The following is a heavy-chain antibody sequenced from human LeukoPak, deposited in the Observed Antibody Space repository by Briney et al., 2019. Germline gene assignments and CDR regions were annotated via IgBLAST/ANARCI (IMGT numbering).Heavy chain of an antibody. J-gene: IGHJ4*02. CDR1: GFAFSSYA. CDR2: ISGSGGST. D-gene: IGHD3-16*02. CDR3: AKFYVWGSYRTSFDY. V-gene: IGHV3-23*01. Sequence: GGSMRLSCGASGFAFSSYAMSWVLQAPGKGLEWVSAISGSGGSTYYADSVKGRFTISRDNSKNTLYLQMNSLRAEDTAVYYCAKFYVWGSYRTSFDYWGQGTLVTVSS.